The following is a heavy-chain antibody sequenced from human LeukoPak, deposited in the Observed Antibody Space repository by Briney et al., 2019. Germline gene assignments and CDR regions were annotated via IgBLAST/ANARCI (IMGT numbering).Heavy chain of an antibody. CDR1: GFTFSSYA. Sequence: PGGSLRLSCAASGFTFSSYAMHWVRQAPGKGLEWVSVISGSGGTTYYADSVKGRFTISRDNSKNTLYLQMNGLRAEDTAVYYCAKDFIIRGITFGWFDPWGQGTLVTVSS. CDR2: ISGSGGTT. D-gene: IGHD3-10*01. CDR3: AKDFIIRGITFGWFDP. V-gene: IGHV3-23*01. J-gene: IGHJ5*02.